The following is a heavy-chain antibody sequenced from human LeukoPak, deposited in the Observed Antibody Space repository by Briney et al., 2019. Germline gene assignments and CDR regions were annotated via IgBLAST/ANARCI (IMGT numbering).Heavy chain of an antibody. Sequence: GESLKISCKGSGYSFTSYWIGWVRQMPGKGLEWMGIIYPGDSDSRYSPSFQGQVTISADKSISTAYLQWSSLKASDTAMYYCARQIAAAGHYFDYWGQGTLVTVSS. J-gene: IGHJ4*02. D-gene: IGHD6-13*01. CDR2: IYPGDSDS. CDR1: GYSFTSYW. V-gene: IGHV5-51*01. CDR3: ARQIAAAGHYFDY.